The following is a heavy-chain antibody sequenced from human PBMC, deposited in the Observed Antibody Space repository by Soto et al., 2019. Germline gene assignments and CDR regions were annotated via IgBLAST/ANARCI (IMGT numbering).Heavy chain of an antibody. J-gene: IGHJ6*02. CDR1: GFTFSSYS. Sequence: GGSLRLSCAASGFTFSSYSMNWVRQAPGKGLEWVSSISSSSSYIYYADSVKGRFTISRDNAKNSLYLQMNSLRAEDTAVYYCARDRSAYGMDVWGQGTTVTVSS. CDR2: ISSSSSYI. CDR3: ARDRSAYGMDV. V-gene: IGHV3-21*01. D-gene: IGHD3-3*01.